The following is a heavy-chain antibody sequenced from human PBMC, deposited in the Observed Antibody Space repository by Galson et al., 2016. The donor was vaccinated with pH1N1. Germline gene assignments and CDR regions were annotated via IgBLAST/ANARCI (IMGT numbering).Heavy chain of an antibody. CDR1: GYTFTRYF. D-gene: IGHD7-27*01. V-gene: IGHV7-4-1*02. CDR3: ARGTGEDPFDI. CDR2: INTNTSNQ. Sequence: SVKLSCTASGYTFTRYFISWVRQAPGKGLEWMGWINTNTSNQTYAHTFKGRLILSLDTSVNTVYLQISSLRADDTAAYYCARGTGEDPFDIWGQGTMVTVSS. J-gene: IGHJ3*02.